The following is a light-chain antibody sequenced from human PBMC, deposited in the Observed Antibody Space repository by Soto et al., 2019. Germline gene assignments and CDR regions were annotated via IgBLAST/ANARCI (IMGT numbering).Light chain of an antibody. CDR3: QQYGSSPLT. CDR2: GAS. V-gene: IGKV3-20*01. CDR1: QSVSSSY. J-gene: IGKJ4*01. Sequence: DIVLTHSPGTLSLSPGERATLSCRVSQSVSSSYLAWYQQKPGQAPRLLIYGASIRATGIPDRFSGSGSGTDFTLTISRLEPEDFAVYYCQQYGSSPLTFGGGTKVEIK.